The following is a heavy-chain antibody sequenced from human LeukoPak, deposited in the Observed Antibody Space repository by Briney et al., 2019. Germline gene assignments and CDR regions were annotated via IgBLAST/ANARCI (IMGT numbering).Heavy chain of an antibody. CDR1: GFILSDYY. CDR2: ICSSGSTI. J-gene: IGHJ4*02. CDR3: ARGARPVAMRNYFDY. Sequence: KPGGSLRLSCAAPGFILSDYYMSWIRQAPGKGLEWVAYICSSGSTIYYADSVKGRFTISRDNDKKSLYLQMSSLRAEDTAVYYCARGARPVAMRNYFDYWGQGTLVTVSS. V-gene: IGHV3-11*01. D-gene: IGHD2-2*01.